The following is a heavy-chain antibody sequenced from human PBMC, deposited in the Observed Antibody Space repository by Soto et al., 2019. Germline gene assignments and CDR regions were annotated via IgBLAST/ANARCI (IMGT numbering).Heavy chain of an antibody. V-gene: IGHV1-18*01. CDR1: GYTFTSYF. CDR3: ARENYDFWSGPRYYGMDV. J-gene: IGHJ6*02. Sequence: KTSGYTFTSYFITWVRQAPGQGLEWMGWISVYNGNTNYAQKFQGRVTITRDTSASTAYMELSSLRSEDTAVYYCARENYDFWSGPRYYGMDVWGQGTTVTVS. D-gene: IGHD3-3*01. CDR2: ISVYNGNT.